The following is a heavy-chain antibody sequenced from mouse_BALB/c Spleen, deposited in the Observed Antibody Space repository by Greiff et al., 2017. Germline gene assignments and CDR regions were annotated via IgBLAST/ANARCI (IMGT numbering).Heavy chain of an antibody. CDR1: GFSLTSYG. CDR3: ARHRYDGYAMDY. Sequence: QVQLQQSGPDLVAPSQSLSITCTVSGFSLTSYGVHWVRQPPGKGLEWLVVIWSDGSTTYNSALKSRLSISKDNSKSQVFLKMNSLQTDDTAMYYCARHRYDGYAMDYWGQGTSVTVSS. J-gene: IGHJ4*01. V-gene: IGHV2-6-2*01. CDR2: IWSDGST. D-gene: IGHD2-14*01.